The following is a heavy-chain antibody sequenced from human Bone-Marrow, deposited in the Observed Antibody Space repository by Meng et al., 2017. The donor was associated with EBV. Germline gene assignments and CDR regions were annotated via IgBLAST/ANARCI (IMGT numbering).Heavy chain of an antibody. CDR2: IYHSGST. D-gene: IGHD6-13*01. Sequence: SGPGPVKHSGTLSRTGAVSGGANSGSKLWSWVRQPPGKGLEWIGEIYHSGSTNYNPSLKSRVTISVDKSKNQFSLKLSSVTAADTAVYYCARDSSSLDYWGQGTLVTVSS. CDR3: ARDSSSLDY. CDR1: GGANSGSKL. V-gene: IGHV4-4*02. J-gene: IGHJ4*02.